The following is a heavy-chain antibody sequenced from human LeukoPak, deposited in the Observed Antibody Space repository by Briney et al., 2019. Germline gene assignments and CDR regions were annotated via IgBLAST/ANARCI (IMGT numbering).Heavy chain of an antibody. D-gene: IGHD5-24*01. CDR3: ARGGMATFY. Sequence: SETLSLTCTVSGGSIGSYYWSWIRQPPGKGLEWIGYIYYSGSTNYNPSLKSRVTISVDTSKNQFSLKLSSVTAADTAVYYCARGGMATFYWGQGTLVTVSS. CDR1: GGSIGSYY. CDR2: IYYSGST. J-gene: IGHJ4*02. V-gene: IGHV4-59*01.